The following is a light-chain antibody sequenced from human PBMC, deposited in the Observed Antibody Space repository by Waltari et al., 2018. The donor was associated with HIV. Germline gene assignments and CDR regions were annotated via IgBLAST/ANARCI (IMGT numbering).Light chain of an antibody. CDR2: NTN. CDR1: NTSIGPNT. J-gene: IGLJ3*02. Sequence: QSALTPPPSASGSPGQRVTIPCSGSNTSIGPNTVHSYQHLTGTAPQLLIFNTNQRPSGVPGRFSGSKSGTSSALAISGLQSEDEADYFCAVWDDSLNDLWVFGGGTKVTV. V-gene: IGLV1-44*01. CDR3: AVWDDSLNDLWV.